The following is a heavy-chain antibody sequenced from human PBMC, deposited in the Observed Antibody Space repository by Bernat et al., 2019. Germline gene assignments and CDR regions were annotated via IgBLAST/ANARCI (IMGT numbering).Heavy chain of an antibody. CDR1: GYTFTSYG. J-gene: IGHJ4*02. Sequence: QVQLVQSGAEVKKPGASVKVSCKASGYTFTSYGISWVRQAPGQGLEWRGWISAYNGNTNYAQKLQGRVSMTTDTSTSTAYMELRSLRSDDTAVYYCARDKGYDFWSGISDVNFDYWGQGTLVTVSS. CDR2: ISAYNGNT. D-gene: IGHD3-3*01. CDR3: ARDKGYDFWSGISDVNFDY. V-gene: IGHV1-18*04.